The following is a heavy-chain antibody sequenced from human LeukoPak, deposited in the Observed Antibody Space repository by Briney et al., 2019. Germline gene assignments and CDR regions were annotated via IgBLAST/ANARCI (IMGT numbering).Heavy chain of an antibody. CDR2: IYTGGST. CDR1: GFSITANY. J-gene: IGHJ4*02. D-gene: IGHD2-8*01. Sequence: PGGSVRLSCAASGFSITANYLSWVRQAPGKGLEWVAVIYTGGSTYFADSVTGRFSMSRDISTNTVYLQMNSLTLADTAVYYRARDGGLMGVNYFDYWGQGALVTVSS. V-gene: IGHV3-66*02. CDR3: ARDGGLMGVNYFDY.